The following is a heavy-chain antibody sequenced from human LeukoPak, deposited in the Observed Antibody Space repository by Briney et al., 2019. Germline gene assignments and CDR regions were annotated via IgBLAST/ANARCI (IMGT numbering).Heavy chain of an antibody. V-gene: IGHV3-30*18. CDR1: GFTFSSYG. J-gene: IGHJ6*02. D-gene: IGHD3-22*01. CDR2: ISDDARNQ. Sequence: SGGPLRLSCAASGFTFSSYGMHWVRQAPGKGLEWVAVISDDARNQYYADSVKGRFTTSRDNSKSTLYLQMNTLRAEDTAVYYCAKDIKYSSRQSYGMDVWGQALTAAVSS. CDR3: AKDIKYSSRQSYGMDV.